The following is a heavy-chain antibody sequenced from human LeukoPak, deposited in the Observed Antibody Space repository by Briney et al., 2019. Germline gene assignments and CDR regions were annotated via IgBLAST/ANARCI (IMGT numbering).Heavy chain of an antibody. V-gene: IGHV1-8*03. Sequence: ASVKVSCKASGYTFTSYDINWVRQATGQGLEWMGWMNPNSGNTGYAQKFQGRVTITTNTSTSTAYMEVSRLRCEDTAVYYCARGVRARDTIFGVVTTGGYYYYYMDVWGKGTTVTVSS. D-gene: IGHD3-3*01. CDR3: ARGVRARDTIFGVVTTGGYYYYYMDV. CDR1: GYTFTSYD. CDR2: MNPNSGNT. J-gene: IGHJ6*03.